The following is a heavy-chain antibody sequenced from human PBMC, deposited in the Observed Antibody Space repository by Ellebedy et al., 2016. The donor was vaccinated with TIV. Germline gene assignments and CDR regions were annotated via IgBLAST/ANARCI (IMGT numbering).Heavy chain of an antibody. V-gene: IGHV3-30*18. CDR2: ILYDGVND. CDR1: GLSFSNYG. J-gene: IGHJ4*02. Sequence: GGSLRLSCAASGLSFSNYGMHWVRQAPGRGLEWVAAILYDGVNDYYADSVKGRFTISRDNSKNTVYLQMNSLGAEDTAMYYCAKDVITYYDFWSGYFDYWGQGTLVTVSS. CDR3: AKDVITYYDFWSGYFDY. D-gene: IGHD3-3*01.